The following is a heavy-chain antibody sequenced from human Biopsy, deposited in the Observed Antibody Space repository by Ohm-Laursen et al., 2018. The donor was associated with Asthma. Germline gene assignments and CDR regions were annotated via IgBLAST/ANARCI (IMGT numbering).Heavy chain of an antibody. CDR2: HDHEEGGT. CDR1: GYSLTDLS. V-gene: IGHV1-24*01. Sequence: ASVKVSCKVSGYSLTDLSMHWVRQAPGQGLEWMGGHDHEEGGTVSARRFQGRVTMTEDTSTDTAYMELSSLSSDDTAVYYCASDFPKDYVRYNFQFWGQGTLVTVSS. CDR3: ASDFPKDYVRYNFQF. D-gene: IGHD4-17*01. J-gene: IGHJ4*02.